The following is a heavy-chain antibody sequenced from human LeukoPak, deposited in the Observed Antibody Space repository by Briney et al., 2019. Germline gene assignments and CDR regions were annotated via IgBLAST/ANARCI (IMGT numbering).Heavy chain of an antibody. D-gene: IGHD3-16*01. Sequence: PGGSLRLSCVASGFIFKISAMGWVRQAPGKGLEWVSVISGTGDETDYADSVRGNFTISRDNSKNTLYLQMNSLRADDTAVYYCAKDKAAGGPIFEYWGQGALVSVSS. CDR2: ISGTGDET. CDR3: AKDKAAGGPIFEY. V-gene: IGHV3-23*01. J-gene: IGHJ4*02. CDR1: GFIFKISA.